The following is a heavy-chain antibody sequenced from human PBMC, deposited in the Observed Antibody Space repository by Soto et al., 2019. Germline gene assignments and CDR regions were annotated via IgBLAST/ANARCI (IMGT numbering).Heavy chain of an antibody. Sequence: QVQLVQSGAEVKKPGASVKVSCKASGYTFTSYGISWVRQAPGQGLEWMGWISAYNGNTNYAKKLQGRVTMTTNTTTSTADMELKSLRSDDTAVYYCARDHGDSKEASFDPWDQETLVTVSS. CDR2: ISAYNGNT. J-gene: IGHJ5*02. CDR1: GYTFTSYG. D-gene: IGHD4-17*01. CDR3: ARDHGDSKEASFDP. V-gene: IGHV1-18*01.